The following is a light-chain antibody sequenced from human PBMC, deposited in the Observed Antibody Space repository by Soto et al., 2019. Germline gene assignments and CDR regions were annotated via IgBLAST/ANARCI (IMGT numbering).Light chain of an antibody. Sequence: DIQMTQSPSSLSASVGDRVTITCRASQGIRNDLGWYQQKPGKAPKRLIYAASSLQSGVPSRFSGSGSGTEFPLNSRSLQPEEFGKYYLLKQNSFPPTFGGRTKVGIK. CDR2: AAS. V-gene: IGKV1-17*01. CDR3: LKQNSFPPT. J-gene: IGKJ4*01. CDR1: QGIRND.